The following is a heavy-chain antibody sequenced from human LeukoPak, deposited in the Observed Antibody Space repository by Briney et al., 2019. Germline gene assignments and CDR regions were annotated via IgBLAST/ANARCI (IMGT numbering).Heavy chain of an antibody. CDR2: INHSGST. CDR3: ARDYYSWFDP. CDR1: GGSFSGYY. J-gene: IGHJ5*02. V-gene: IGHV4-34*01. Sequence: PSETLSLTCAVYGGSFSGYYWSWIRQPPGKGLEWIGEINHSGSTNYNPSLKSRVTISVDTSKNQFSLKLSSVTAADTAVYYCARDYYSWFDPWGQGTLVTVSS. D-gene: IGHD2-21*01.